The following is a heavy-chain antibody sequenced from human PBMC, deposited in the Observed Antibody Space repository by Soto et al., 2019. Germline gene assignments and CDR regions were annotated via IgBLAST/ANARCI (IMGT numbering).Heavy chain of an antibody. V-gene: IGHV1-46*01. J-gene: IGHJ6*02. D-gene: IGHD5-12*01. CDR2: INPSGGST. Sequence: QVQLVQSGAEVKKPGASVKVSGKASGYTFTSYYMHWVRQAPGQGLEWMGIINPSGGSTSYAQKDQGRVTMTRYQSTSTVYMGLSSLRSDYTAVYYCARARGFVEMATVAYYGIDVWGQGTTVTVAS. CDR3: ARARGFVEMATVAYYGIDV. CDR1: GYTFTSYY.